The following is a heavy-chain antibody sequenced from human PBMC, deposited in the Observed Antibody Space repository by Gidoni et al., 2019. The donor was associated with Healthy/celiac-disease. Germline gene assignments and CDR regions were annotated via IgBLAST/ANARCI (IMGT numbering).Heavy chain of an antibody. V-gene: IGHV3-23*01. CDR3: AKDRRSGWYSDAFDM. D-gene: IGHD6-19*01. Sequence: EVQLLESGGGLVQTGGSLRLSCAAAGFTLSRYALSWVRQAPGKGLEWVSVISAGGDSTYSADSVKGRFTISRANSKNTLYVQMNSLRAEDTAVYYCAKDRRSGWYSDAFDMWGQGTMVTVSS. CDR1: GFTLSRYA. CDR2: ISAGGDST. J-gene: IGHJ3*02.